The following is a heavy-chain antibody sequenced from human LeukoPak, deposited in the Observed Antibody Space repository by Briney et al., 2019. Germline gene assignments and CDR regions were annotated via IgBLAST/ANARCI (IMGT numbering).Heavy chain of an antibody. CDR3: ARDTHLGLAPTTNAFDI. J-gene: IGHJ3*02. CDR1: GFTFDDHA. D-gene: IGHD6-13*01. V-gene: IGHV3-9*01. Sequence: PGGSLRLSCAASGFTFDDHAMHWVRQAPGKGLEWVSGVSWNSGNKGYADSVKGRFTISRDNAKNSLYLQMNSLRTEDTALYYCARDTHLGLAPTTNAFDIWGRGTMVTVSS. CDR2: VSWNSGNK.